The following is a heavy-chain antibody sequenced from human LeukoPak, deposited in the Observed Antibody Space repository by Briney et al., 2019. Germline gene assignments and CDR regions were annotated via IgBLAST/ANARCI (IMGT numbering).Heavy chain of an antibody. CDR1: GGSFSGYY. CDR3: ARGTGGYCSSTSCYFDY. J-gene: IGHJ4*02. CDR2: INHSGST. D-gene: IGHD2-2*01. V-gene: IGHV4-34*01. Sequence: SETLSLTCAVYGGSFSGYYWSWIRQPPGKGLEWIGEINHSGSTNYNPSLKSRVTISVDTSKNQFSLKLSSVTAADTAVYYCARGTGGYCSSTSCYFDYWGQGTLVTVSS.